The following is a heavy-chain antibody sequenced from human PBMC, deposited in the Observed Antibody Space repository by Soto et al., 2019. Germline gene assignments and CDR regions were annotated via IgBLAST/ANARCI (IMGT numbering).Heavy chain of an antibody. Sequence: XGSLRLSCAASGFTFSSYAMSWVRQAPGXXXXXXXXXSXXXGSXXYEXXXXXXXTXXXXXXXNKMYMQMNRLRAEDTAVYYCANWNPSFDYWGQGTMVTVYS. D-gene: IGHD1-1*01. CDR3: ANWNPSFDY. CDR2: XSXXXGSX. V-gene: IGHV3-23*01. J-gene: IGHJ4*02. CDR1: GFTFSSYA.